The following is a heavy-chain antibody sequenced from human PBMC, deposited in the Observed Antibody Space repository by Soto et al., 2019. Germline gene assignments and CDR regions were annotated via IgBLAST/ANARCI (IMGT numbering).Heavy chain of an antibody. CDR3: AKSKESGSYTVFDY. CDR1: GFTFDDYA. V-gene: IGHV3-9*01. Sequence: GGSLRLSCAASGFTFDDYAMHWVRQAPGKGLEWVSGISWNSGSIGYADSVKGRFTISRDNAKNSLYLQMNSLRAEDTALYYCAKSKESGSYTVFDYWGQGTLVTVSS. J-gene: IGHJ4*02. D-gene: IGHD1-26*01. CDR2: ISWNSGSI.